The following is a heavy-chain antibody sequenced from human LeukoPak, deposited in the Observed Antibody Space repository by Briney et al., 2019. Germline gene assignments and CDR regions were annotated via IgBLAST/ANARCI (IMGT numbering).Heavy chain of an antibody. Sequence: ASVKVSCKASGYTFTGYYMHWVRQAPGQGLEWMGWINPNSGGTNYAQNFQDRVTMTRDTSISTAYMEVSRLRSDDTAVYYCARVRDSSGYDFSWFDPWGQGTLVTVSS. J-gene: IGHJ5*02. CDR2: INPNSGGT. CDR3: ARVRDSSGYDFSWFDP. CDR1: GYTFTGYY. V-gene: IGHV1-2*02. D-gene: IGHD3-22*01.